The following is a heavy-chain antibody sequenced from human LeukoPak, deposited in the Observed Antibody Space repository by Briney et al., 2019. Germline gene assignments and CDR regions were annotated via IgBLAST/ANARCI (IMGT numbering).Heavy chain of an antibody. Sequence: PGGSLRLSCAASGFTFSDYYMSWIRQAPGKGLEWLSYINIGGTNTHYADSVKGRFTISRDNAKKSLYLEMNNLRAEDTAVYYRATDGAGFDTWGQGALVTVSS. J-gene: IGHJ5*02. V-gene: IGHV3-11*01. CDR2: INIGGTNT. CDR1: GFTFSDYY. CDR3: ATDGAGFDT.